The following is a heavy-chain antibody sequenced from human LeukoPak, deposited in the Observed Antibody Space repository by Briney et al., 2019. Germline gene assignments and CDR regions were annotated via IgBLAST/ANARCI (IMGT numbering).Heavy chain of an antibody. CDR1: GGSISSYY. V-gene: IGHV4-4*07. CDR3: ARADSGYELFVFGEDYYYYYMDV. J-gene: IGHJ6*03. Sequence: SETLSLTCTVSGGSISSYYWSWIRQPAGKGLEWIGRIYTSGSTNYNPSLKSRVTMSVDTSKNQFSLKLSSVTAADTAVYYCARADSGYELFVFGEDYYYYYMDVWGKGTTVTISS. D-gene: IGHD5-12*01. CDR2: IYTSGST.